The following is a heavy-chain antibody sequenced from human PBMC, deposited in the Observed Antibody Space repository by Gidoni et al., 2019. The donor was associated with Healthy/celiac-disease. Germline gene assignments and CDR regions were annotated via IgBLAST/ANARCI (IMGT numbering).Heavy chain of an antibody. J-gene: IGHJ5*02. CDR2: IYTSGST. CDR3: ARDGHYYGSGLFNWFDP. D-gene: IGHD3-10*01. V-gene: IGHV4-4*07. Sequence: QVPLLESGPGLVQPSETLSLTCTVSGGSISSFYWRWIRPPAGKGLEWIGRIYTSGSTIYNPTRKSRVTKSIDKSKNQFTLKMSAVTAADTAVYYCARDGHYYGSGLFNWFDPWGQGTLVTVSS. CDR1: GGSISSFY.